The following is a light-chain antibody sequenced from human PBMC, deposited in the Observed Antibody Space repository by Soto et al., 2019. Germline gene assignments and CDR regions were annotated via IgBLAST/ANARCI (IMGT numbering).Light chain of an antibody. V-gene: IGKV1-5*03. CDR2: KAS. CDR1: QSISSW. J-gene: IGKJ4*01. Sequence: DLQMTQFPSTQSASVGDRVIITCRASQSISSWLAWYQQKPGKAPNLLIYKASSLASGVPSRFSGSGFGTEFTLTISSLQPDDIATYYCQQYDSYSTFGGGTKVEIK. CDR3: QQYDSYST.